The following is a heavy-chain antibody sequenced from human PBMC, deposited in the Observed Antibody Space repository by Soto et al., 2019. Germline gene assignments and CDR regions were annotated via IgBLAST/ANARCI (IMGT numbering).Heavy chain of an antibody. CDR2: ISGSGDRT. CDR1: GVTFSSYA. Sequence: EVQLLDSGGGLVQPGWSLRLSCAASGVTFSSYAITWVRQAPGKGLEWVSVISGSGDRTYYADSVKGRFTIARDNSKNTLYLQMNSLRAEDTAVYYCASGRGRYFYYGMDVWGQVTTVTVSS. D-gene: IGHD1-26*01. V-gene: IGHV3-23*01. CDR3: ASGRGRYFYYGMDV. J-gene: IGHJ6*02.